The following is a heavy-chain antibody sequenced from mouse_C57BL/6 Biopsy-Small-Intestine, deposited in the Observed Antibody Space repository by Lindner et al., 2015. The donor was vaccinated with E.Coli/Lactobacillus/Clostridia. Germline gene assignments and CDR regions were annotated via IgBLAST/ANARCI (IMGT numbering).Heavy chain of an antibody. CDR1: GYSFTTYG. CDR2: IAVYNGYT. J-gene: IGHJ4*01. D-gene: IGHD1-1*01. CDR3: ARMDKYHYDSSSYYPDY. V-gene: IGHV1-59*01. Sequence: SVKVSCKASGYSFTTYGIGWVRQAPGQGLEWMGWIAVYNGYTNYGQKFQGRVTMTIDTAANTAYMELRSLRSDDTAVYYCARMDKYHYDSSSYYPDYWGQGTLVTVSS.